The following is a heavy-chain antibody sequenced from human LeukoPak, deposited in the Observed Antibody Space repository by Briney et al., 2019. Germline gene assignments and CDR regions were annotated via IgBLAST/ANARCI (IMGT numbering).Heavy chain of an antibody. Sequence: SETLSLTCAVYGGSFSGYYWSWIRQPPGKGLEWIGEINHSGSTNYNPSLKSRVTISVDTSKNQFSLKLSSVTAADTAVYYCARARALRAFDPWGQGTLVTVSS. CDR3: ARARALRAFDP. J-gene: IGHJ5*02. CDR1: GGSFSGYY. CDR2: INHSGST. V-gene: IGHV4-34*01.